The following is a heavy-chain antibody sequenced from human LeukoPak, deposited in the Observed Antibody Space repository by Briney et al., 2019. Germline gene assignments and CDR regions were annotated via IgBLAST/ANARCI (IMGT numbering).Heavy chain of an antibody. CDR1: GFTFSSYE. Sequence: GGALRLSCAASGFTFSSYEMNWVRQAPGKGLEGVSYISRSGSTIYYADSVKGRFTISRDNAKNSLYLQMNSLRAEDTAVYYCARMEVGSYSYYYYGMDVWGQGTTVTVSS. CDR3: ARMEVGSYSYYYYGMDV. D-gene: IGHD1-26*01. CDR2: ISRSGSTI. J-gene: IGHJ6*02. V-gene: IGHV3-48*03.